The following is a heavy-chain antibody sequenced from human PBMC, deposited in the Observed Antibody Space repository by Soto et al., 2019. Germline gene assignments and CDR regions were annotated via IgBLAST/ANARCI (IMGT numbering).Heavy chain of an antibody. D-gene: IGHD1-20*01. CDR2: IYWNGET. Sequence: QITLKESGPTLVKPTQPLTLTCNFSGFSLSTGGVGVAWVRQPPGKALECLTLIYWNGETRTSPSLENRLTVTKDASKTQVALTMTNMDPVDTATYYCAHLPTFANYNLDYWGQGIRVTVSS. V-gene: IGHV2-5*01. CDR3: AHLPTFANYNLDY. CDR1: GFSLSTGGVG. J-gene: IGHJ4*02.